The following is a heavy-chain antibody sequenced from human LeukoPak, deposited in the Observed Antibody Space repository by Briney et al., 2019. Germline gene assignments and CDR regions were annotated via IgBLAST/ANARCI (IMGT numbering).Heavy chain of an antibody. CDR2: INHSGST. CDR3: ARGLRYFDWLSGLFD. CDR1: GGSFSGYY. D-gene: IGHD3-9*01. V-gene: IGHV4-34*01. J-gene: IGHJ4*02. Sequence: SETLSLTCAVSGGSFSGYYWSWIRQPPGKGLEWIGEINHSGSTNYNPSLKSRVTISVDTSKNQFSLKLSSVTAADTAVYYCARGLRYFDWLSGLFDWGQGTLVTVSS.